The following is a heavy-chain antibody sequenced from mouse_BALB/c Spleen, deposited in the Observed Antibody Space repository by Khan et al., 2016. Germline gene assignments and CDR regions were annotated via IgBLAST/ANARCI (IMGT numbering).Heavy chain of an antibody. CDR2: IWRGGST. Sequence: QVRLQQSGPSLVQPSQSLSITCTVSGFSLTSYGVHWVRQSPGKGLEWLGVIWRGGSTDYNAAFMSRLSITKDNSKSQVFFKMNSLQADDTAIYXCAKYYGNYYAMDYWGLGTSVTVSS. CDR1: GFSLTSYG. D-gene: IGHD2-1*01. J-gene: IGHJ4*01. CDR3: AKYYGNYYAMDY. V-gene: IGHV2-5-1*01.